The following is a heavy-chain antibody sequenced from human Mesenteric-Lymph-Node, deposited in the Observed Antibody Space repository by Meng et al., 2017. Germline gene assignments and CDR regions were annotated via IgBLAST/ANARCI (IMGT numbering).Heavy chain of an antibody. CDR1: GGSFSTHT. Sequence: QVQLVQSGAEVKKPGSSVKVACKTSGGSFSTHTFSWVRQAPGQGLEWMGGLIAVFDMTKAAPRFQDRVTFTADESTSTAYMELSSLTFDDTAVYFCARGRRNEPLFDYWGQGTLVTVSS. D-gene: IGHD1-14*01. V-gene: IGHV1-69*13. CDR2: LIAVFDMT. CDR3: ARGRRNEPLFDY. J-gene: IGHJ4*02.